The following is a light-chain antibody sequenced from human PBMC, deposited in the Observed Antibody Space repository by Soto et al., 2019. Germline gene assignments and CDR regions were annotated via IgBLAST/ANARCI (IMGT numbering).Light chain of an antibody. Sequence: EILMTQSPATLSVSPGERATLSCRASQSVDSNLAWYQQKPGQAPRLLIYGASTRATGISARFSGSGSGTEFTLTISSLEPEDFAVYYCQQYDRSSWTFGQGTKVDIK. CDR3: QQYDRSSWT. CDR2: GAS. J-gene: IGKJ1*01. CDR1: QSVDSN. V-gene: IGKV3-15*01.